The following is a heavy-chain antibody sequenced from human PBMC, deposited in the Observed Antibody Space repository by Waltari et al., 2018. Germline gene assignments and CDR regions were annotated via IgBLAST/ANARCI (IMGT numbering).Heavy chain of an antibody. CDR2: IYYSGST. J-gene: IGHJ4*02. D-gene: IGHD4-17*01. Sequence: QVQLQESGPGLVKPSETLSLTCTVPGGSISSSSWRWIRQPPGKGLEWIGYIYYSGSTNYNPSLKSRVTISVDTSKNQFSLKLSSVTAADTAVYYCARDPDYGGNSGFDYWGQGTLVTVSS. CDR1: GGSISSSS. CDR3: ARDPDYGGNSGFDY. V-gene: IGHV4-59*01.